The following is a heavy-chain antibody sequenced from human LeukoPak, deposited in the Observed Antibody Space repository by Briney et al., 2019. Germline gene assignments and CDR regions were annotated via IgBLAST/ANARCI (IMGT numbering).Heavy chain of an antibody. CDR1: GFTFDDYA. CDR2: ISWNSGSI. J-gene: IGHJ4*02. CDR3: AKDVGSGYYYYFDY. Sequence: GGSLRLSCAASGFTFDDYAMHCVRQAPGKGLEWVSGISWNSGSIGYADSVKGRFTISRDNAKNSLYLQMNSLRAEDTALYYCAKDVGSGYYYYFDYWGQGTLVTVSS. D-gene: IGHD3-22*01. V-gene: IGHV3-9*01.